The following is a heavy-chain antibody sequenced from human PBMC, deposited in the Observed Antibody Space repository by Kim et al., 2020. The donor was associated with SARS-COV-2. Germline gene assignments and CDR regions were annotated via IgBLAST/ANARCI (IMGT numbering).Heavy chain of an antibody. CDR3: ARSPDSSGYYYLYYFDY. J-gene: IGHJ4*02. D-gene: IGHD3-22*01. V-gene: IGHV3-30*07. Sequence: VKGRFTISRDNSKNTLYLQMNSLRAEDTAVYYCARSPDSSGYYYLYYFDYWGQGTLVTVSS.